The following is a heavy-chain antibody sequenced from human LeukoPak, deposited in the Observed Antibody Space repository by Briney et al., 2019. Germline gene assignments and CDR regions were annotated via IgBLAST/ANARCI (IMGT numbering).Heavy chain of an antibody. V-gene: IGHV3-23*01. CDR3: AKEPHYYGSGSYLDH. CDR1: GFTFTSYA. CDR2: ISGGGGTT. Sequence: PGGSLRLSCAASGFTFTSYAMSWVRQAPGKGLEWVSAISGGGGTTYFADSVKGRFTISGDNSNNTLYLQMNSLRVEDTAVYYCAKEPHYYGSGSYLDHWGQGTLVTVSS. J-gene: IGHJ4*02. D-gene: IGHD3-10*01.